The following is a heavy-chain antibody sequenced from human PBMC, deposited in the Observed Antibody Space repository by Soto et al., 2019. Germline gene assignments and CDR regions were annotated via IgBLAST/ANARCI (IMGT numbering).Heavy chain of an antibody. J-gene: IGHJ6*02. CDR1: GFSLNNARMG. Sequence: SGPTLVNPTETLTLTCTVSGFSLNNARMGVSWIRQPPGKALEWLAHIFSNDEKSYSTSLKSRLTISKDTSKSQVVLTMTNMDPVDTATYYCARMRRDGYKGYYYYGMDVWGQGTTVTVSS. CDR3: ARMRRDGYKGYYYYGMDV. V-gene: IGHV2-26*01. D-gene: IGHD5-12*01. CDR2: IFSNDEK.